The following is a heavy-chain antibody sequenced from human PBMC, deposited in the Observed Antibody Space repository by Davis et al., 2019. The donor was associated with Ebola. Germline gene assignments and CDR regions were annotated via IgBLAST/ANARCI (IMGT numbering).Heavy chain of an antibody. CDR3: ARDGPFGAN. V-gene: IGHV3-7*03. CDR2: IKEDASER. CDR1: GFTFSNYW. Sequence: GGSLRLSCAASGFTFSNYWMIWVRQAPGKGLEWVANIKEDASERYHVDSVKGRFTISRDNAKNLLYLQMNSLRVEDTAVYYCARDGPFGANWGQGTLVTVSS. J-gene: IGHJ4*02. D-gene: IGHD3-16*01.